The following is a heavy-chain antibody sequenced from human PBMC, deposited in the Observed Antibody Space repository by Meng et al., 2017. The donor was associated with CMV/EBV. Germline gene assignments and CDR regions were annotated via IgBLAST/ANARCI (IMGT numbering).Heavy chain of an antibody. J-gene: IGHJ4*02. D-gene: IGHD3-22*01. CDR3: TTESVYYDSSGYSTIIDY. Sequence: GEPLKISCAASGFTFSNAWMSWVRQAPGKGLEWVGRIKSKTDGGTTDYAAPVKGRFTISRDDSKNTLYLQMNSLKTEDTAVYYCTTESVYYDSSGYSTIIDYWGQGTLVTVSS. CDR1: GFTFSNAW. V-gene: IGHV3-15*01. CDR2: IKSKTDGGTT.